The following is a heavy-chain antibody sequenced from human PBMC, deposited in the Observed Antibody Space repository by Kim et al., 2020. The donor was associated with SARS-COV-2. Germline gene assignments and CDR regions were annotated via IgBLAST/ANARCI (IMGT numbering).Heavy chain of an antibody. CDR1: GYTFTSYY. D-gene: IGHD4-17*01. Sequence: ASVKVSCKASGYTFTSYYMHWVRQAPGQGLEWMGIINPSGGSTSYAQKFQDRVTMTRDTSTSTVYMELSSLRSEDTAVYYCARDLRPVYGDYVSHYYYYYGMDVWGQGTTVTVSS. V-gene: IGHV1-46*01. CDR3: ARDLRPVYGDYVSHYYYYYGMDV. CDR2: INPSGGST. J-gene: IGHJ6*02.